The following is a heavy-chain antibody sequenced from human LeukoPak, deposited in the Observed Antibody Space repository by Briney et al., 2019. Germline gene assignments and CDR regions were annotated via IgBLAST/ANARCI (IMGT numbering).Heavy chain of an antibody. V-gene: IGHV4-39*01. D-gene: IGHD6-13*01. CDR2: IFYSGNT. CDR1: GGSISNSGYF. CDR3: ARHHRYSSFPWYMDV. J-gene: IGHJ6*03. Sequence: SETLSLTCTVSGGSISNSGYFWGWIRQPPGKGLEWVGSIFYSGNTYYNPSLKSRVTISVDTSKNQFSLKLSSVTAADTAVYYCARHHRYSSFPWYMDVWGKGTTVTVSS.